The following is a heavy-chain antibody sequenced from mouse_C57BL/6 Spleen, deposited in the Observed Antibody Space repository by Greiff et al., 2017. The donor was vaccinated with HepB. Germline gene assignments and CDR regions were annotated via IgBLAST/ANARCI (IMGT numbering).Heavy chain of an antibody. CDR3: ARLYYYSSSYYFDY. V-gene: IGHV1-82*01. J-gene: IGHJ2*01. CDR2: ISPGDGDT. D-gene: IGHD1-1*01. CDR1: GYAFSSSW. Sequence: VQLQQSGPELVKPGASVKISCKASGYAFSSSWMNWVKQRPGKGLEWIGRISPGDGDTTYNGKFKGKATLAADKSSSTAYMQLSSLTSENSTFYFCARLYYYSSSYYFDYWGQGTTLTVSS.